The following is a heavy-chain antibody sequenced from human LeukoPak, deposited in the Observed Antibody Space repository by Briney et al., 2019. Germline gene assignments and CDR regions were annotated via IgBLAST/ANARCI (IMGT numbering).Heavy chain of an antibody. D-gene: IGHD3-3*01. J-gene: IGHJ5*02. CDR2: IYTSGST. CDR3: ARDHADDFWSGYYYNWFDP. Sequence: SETLSLTCTVSGGSISSYCWSWIRQPAGKGLEWIGRIYTSGSTNYNPSLKSRVTMSVDTSKNQFSLKLSSVTAADTAVYYCARDHADDFWSGYYYNWFDPWGQGTLVTVSS. V-gene: IGHV4-4*07. CDR1: GGSISSYC.